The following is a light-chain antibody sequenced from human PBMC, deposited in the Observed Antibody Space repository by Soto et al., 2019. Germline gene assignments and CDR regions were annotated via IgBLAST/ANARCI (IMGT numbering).Light chain of an antibody. CDR1: QSISSW. CDR3: QQYNSYSPLT. CDR2: DAS. V-gene: IGKV1-5*01. Sequence: DFQMTQSPATLSASVGDRVTITCRASQSISSWLAWYQQKPGKAPKLLIYDASSLESGVPSRFSGSGSGTEFALTISSLQPDDFATYYCQQYNSYSPLTFGGRTKVDIK. J-gene: IGKJ4*01.